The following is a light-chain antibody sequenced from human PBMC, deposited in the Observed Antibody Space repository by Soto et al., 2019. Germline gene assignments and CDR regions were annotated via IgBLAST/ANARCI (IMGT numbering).Light chain of an antibody. CDR2: LGS. Sequence: DVVMTQSPLSLPVTPGEPASISCRSSQSLLYSNGYNYLDWYLQKPGQSPQLLIYLGSYRASGVPDRFTGSGSGTDFTLKISRVEAEDVGVYYCMQALQTPSTFGPGTKVEIK. CDR3: MQALQTPST. J-gene: IGKJ3*01. V-gene: IGKV2-28*01. CDR1: QSLLYSNGYNY.